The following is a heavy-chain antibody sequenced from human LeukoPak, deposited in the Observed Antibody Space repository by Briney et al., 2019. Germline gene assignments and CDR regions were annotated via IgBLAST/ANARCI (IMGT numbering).Heavy chain of an antibody. V-gene: IGHV3-30*18. J-gene: IGHJ4*02. Sequence: PGGSLRLSCAASGFTFSSYGMHWVRQAPGKGLEWVAVISYDGSNTYYADSVKGRFTISRDNSKNTLYLQMNSLRAEDTAVYYCAKDPSSYGDYGGFDYWGQGTLVTVSS. D-gene: IGHD4-17*01. CDR1: GFTFSSYG. CDR3: AKDPSSYGDYGGFDY. CDR2: ISYDGSNT.